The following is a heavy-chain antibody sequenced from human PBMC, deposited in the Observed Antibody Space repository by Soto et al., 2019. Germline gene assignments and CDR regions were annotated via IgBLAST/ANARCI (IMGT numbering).Heavy chain of an antibody. CDR2: IFYSGST. CDR1: GGSISNYY. CDR3: ARSYDFWSGYFNF. V-gene: IGHV4-59*01. Sequence: SEPLSLTCTVSGGSISNYYWNWIRQSPGKGLEWIGYIFYSGSTNYNPSLKNRVAISIDTSENQFSLKMSSVTAADTAVYFCARSYDFWSGYFNFWGQGTLVTVSS. J-gene: IGHJ4*02. D-gene: IGHD3-3*01.